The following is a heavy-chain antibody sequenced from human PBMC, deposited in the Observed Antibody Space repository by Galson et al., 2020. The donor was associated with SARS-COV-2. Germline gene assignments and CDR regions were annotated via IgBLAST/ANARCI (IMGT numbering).Heavy chain of an antibody. CDR3: ARDVYCSSTSCYSGVLFY. Sequence: SETLSLTCTVSGGSISSGGYYWSWIRQHPGKGLEWIGYIYYSGRTYYNPSLKRRVTISVDTSKNQFSLKLSSVTAADTAVYYCARDVYCSSTSCYSGVLFYWGQGTLVTVSS. CDR1: GGSISSGGYY. J-gene: IGHJ4*02. V-gene: IGHV4-31*03. CDR2: IYYSGRT. D-gene: IGHD2-2*02.